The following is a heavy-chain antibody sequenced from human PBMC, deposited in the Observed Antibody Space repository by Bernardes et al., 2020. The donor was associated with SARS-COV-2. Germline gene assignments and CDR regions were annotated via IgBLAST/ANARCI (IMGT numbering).Heavy chain of an antibody. V-gene: IGHV4-34*01. J-gene: IGHJ5*02. Sequence: SEPLSLTCAVFGGSFSSHYWTWIRQPPGRGLEWVGEINHSGSSTYNPSLKSRVTMSVDTSKMQFSLKLNSVTAADTAVYYCARGASFGFLSGYSFGRGGPFDPWGQGVLVTVAS. CDR1: GGSFSSHY. D-gene: IGHD3-3*01. CDR2: INHSGSS. CDR3: ARGASFGFLSGYSFGRGGPFDP.